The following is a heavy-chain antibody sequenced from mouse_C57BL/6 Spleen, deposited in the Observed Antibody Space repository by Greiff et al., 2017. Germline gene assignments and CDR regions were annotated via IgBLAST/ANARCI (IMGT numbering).Heavy chain of an antibody. CDR2: ISGGGGNT. Sequence: EVKLVESGGGLVKPGGSLKLSCAASGFTFSSYTMSWVRQTPEKGLEWVATISGGGGNTYYPDSVKGRFTISRDNAKNTLYLQMSSLRSEDTALYYCARQGTGCFDYWGQGTTLTVSS. CDR1: GFTFSSYT. V-gene: IGHV5-9*01. D-gene: IGHD4-1*01. J-gene: IGHJ2*01. CDR3: ARQGTGCFDY.